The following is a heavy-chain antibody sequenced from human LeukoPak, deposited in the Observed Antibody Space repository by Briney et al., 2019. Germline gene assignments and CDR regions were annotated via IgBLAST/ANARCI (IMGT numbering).Heavy chain of an antibody. J-gene: IGHJ6*04. D-gene: IGHD3-10*01. CDR3: ARDCKLWFRELLSLYYYYGMDV. Sequence: GGSLRLSCAASGFTFSSYEMNWVRQAPGKGLEWVSYISSSGSTIYYADSVKGRFTISRDNAKNSLYLQMNSLRAEDTAVYYCARDCKLWFRELLSLYYYYGMDVWGKGTTVTVSS. V-gene: IGHV3-48*03. CDR1: GFTFSSYE. CDR2: ISSSGSTI.